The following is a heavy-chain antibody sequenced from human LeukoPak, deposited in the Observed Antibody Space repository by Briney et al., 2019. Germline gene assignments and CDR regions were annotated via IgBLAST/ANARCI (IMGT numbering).Heavy chain of an antibody. J-gene: IGHJ4*02. CDR2: FDPEDGET. Sequence: ASVKVSCKVSGYTLTELSMHCVLQAPGKGLEWMGGFDPEDGETIYAQKFQGRVTMTEDTSTDTAYMELSSLRSEDTAVYYCATIHSGSYYYGFDYWGQGTLVTVSS. CDR3: ATIHSGSYYYGFDY. CDR1: GYTLTELS. D-gene: IGHD1-26*01. V-gene: IGHV1-24*01.